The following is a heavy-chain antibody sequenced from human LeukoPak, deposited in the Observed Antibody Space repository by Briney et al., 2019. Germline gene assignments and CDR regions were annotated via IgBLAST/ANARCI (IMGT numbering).Heavy chain of an antibody. CDR1: GGSISSYY. CDR2: IYYSGST. D-gene: IGHD1-14*01. J-gene: IGHJ4*02. CDR3: ARVSGDERSFDY. V-gene: IGHV4-59*12. Sequence: PSETLSLTCTVSGGSISSYYWSWLRQPPGKGLEWIGYIYYSGSTNYNPSLKSRVTISVDTSKNQFSLKLSSVTAADTAVYYCARVSGDERSFDYWGQGTLVTVSS.